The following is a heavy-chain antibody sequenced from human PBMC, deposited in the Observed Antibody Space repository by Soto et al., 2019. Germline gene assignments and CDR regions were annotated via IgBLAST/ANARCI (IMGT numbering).Heavy chain of an antibody. V-gene: IGHV3-53*01. J-gene: IGHJ4*02. Sequence: EVQLVESGGGLIQPGGSLRLSCAVSGFTVSTNYMTWVRQAPGKGLEWVSVLYCGGSTYYADSVKGRFTISRDNSKNTLYLQMNSLRAEDTAVYYCARGSWSLYYFDYWGQGTLVTVSS. CDR1: GFTVSTNY. D-gene: IGHD1-26*01. CDR2: LYCGGST. CDR3: ARGSWSLYYFDY.